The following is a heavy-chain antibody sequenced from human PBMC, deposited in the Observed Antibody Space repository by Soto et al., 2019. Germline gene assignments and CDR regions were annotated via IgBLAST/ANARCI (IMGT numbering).Heavy chain of an antibody. Sequence: GGSLRLSCAASGFSFTSYSMNWVRQSPGKGLDWVSYISSSSSTIYYADSVKGRFTISRDNAKNSLYLQMNSLRDEDTAVYYCARDGRARSGYSSDYYYSYGMDVWGQGTRSPSP. D-gene: IGHD3-3*01. CDR1: GFSFTSYS. CDR3: ARDGRARSGYSSDYYYSYGMDV. CDR2: ISSSSSTI. J-gene: IGHJ6*02. V-gene: IGHV3-48*02.